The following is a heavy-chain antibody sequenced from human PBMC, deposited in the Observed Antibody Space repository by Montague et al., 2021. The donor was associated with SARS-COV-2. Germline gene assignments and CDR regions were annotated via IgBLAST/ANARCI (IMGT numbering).Heavy chain of an antibody. V-gene: IGHV4-61*02. Sequence: TLSLTCTVSGASISSGIYYWSWIRQPAGKGLEWIGRIHPTGNTDYNPSLKSRVTISVDTSNNQFSLKLTSVTAADTAVYYCARVDTVTYDFDYWGQGTLVTVSS. J-gene: IGHJ4*02. D-gene: IGHD5-12*01. CDR3: ARVDTVTYDFDY. CDR1: GASISSGIYY. CDR2: IHPTGNT.